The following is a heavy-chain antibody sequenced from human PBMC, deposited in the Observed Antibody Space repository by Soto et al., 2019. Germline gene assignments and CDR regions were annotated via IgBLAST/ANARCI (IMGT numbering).Heavy chain of an antibody. J-gene: IGHJ5*02. CDR1: GGSISGYY. CDR2: IYFAGST. D-gene: IGHD3-10*01. V-gene: IGHV4-59*08. CDR3: ARHRFSGLGEVNWFGP. Sequence: SQTLSLPCTVSGGSISGYYWSWIRQPPGKGLEWIAYIYFAGSTNYNPSLKSRASIFVDTSNNQFSLKLSSVTAADTAIYYCARHRFSGLGEVNWFGPWGQGILVTVSS.